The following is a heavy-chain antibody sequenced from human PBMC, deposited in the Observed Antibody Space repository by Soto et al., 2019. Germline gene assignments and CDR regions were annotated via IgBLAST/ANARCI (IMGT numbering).Heavy chain of an antibody. V-gene: IGHV3-48*03. CDR2: ISSSGATI. D-gene: IGHD1-1*01. CDR3: AGQGSDDLDY. CDR1: GFTFSFYD. Sequence: EVQLVESGGGLVQPGESLRVSCAASGFTFSFYDLNWVRQAPGKGLEWVSYISSSGATIYYADSVKGRFTISGYNTKNSLYLQMNSLRAEDTSVYYCAGQGSDDLDYWGQGTLVTVSS. J-gene: IGHJ4*02.